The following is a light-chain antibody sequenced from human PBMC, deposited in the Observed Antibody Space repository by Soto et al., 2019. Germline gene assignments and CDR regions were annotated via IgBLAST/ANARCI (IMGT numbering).Light chain of an antibody. CDR3: NSYTSSNTYV. CDR1: SSDVGAHNF. Sequence: LTPPSSWSGSPGQAITISCSGSSSDVGAHNFVSWYQHHPGKAPKLMIYEVSNRPSGVSNRFSGSKSGNTASLTISGLQAEDEADYYCNSYTSSNTYVFGSGTKVTVL. V-gene: IGLV2-14*01. CDR2: EVS. J-gene: IGLJ1*01.